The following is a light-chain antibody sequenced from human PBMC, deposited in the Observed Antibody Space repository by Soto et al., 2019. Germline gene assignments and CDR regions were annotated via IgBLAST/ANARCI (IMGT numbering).Light chain of an antibody. CDR2: KAS. CDR1: QTISSW. J-gene: IGKJ1*01. Sequence: DIQMTQSPSTLSGSVGDRATMTCRASQTISSWLAWYQQKPGKAPKLLIYKASTLKSGVPSRFSGSGSGTEFTLTISSLQPDDFATYYCQQYNSYWTFGQGTKVDI. CDR3: QQYNSYWT. V-gene: IGKV1-5*03.